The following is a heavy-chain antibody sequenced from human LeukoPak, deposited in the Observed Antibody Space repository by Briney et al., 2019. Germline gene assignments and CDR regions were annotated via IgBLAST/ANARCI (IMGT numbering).Heavy chain of an antibody. V-gene: IGHV1-46*01. Sequence: ASVKVSCKASGYSLTSNYIHWVRQAPGQGLEWMGMIYPRDGSTSYAQKFQGRVTVTRDTSTSTVHMELSGLRSEDTAVYYCAGDQEAFDYWGQGTLVTVSS. CDR2: IYPRDGST. J-gene: IGHJ4*02. CDR1: GYSLTSNY. CDR3: AGDQEAFDY.